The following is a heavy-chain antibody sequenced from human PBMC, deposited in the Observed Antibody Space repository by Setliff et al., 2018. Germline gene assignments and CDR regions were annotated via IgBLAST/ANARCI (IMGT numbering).Heavy chain of an antibody. D-gene: IGHD3-10*01. CDR2: IYHRGNA. J-gene: IGHJ4*02. Sequence: PSETLSLTCVVSGGSIASGGYSWSWIRQPPGKGLEWIGYIYHRGNAYYNPSLESRVTMSVDRSNNQFSLKLDSVTAADTAVYYCAQGDYFGSGAFYGWGQGMLVTVSS. CDR1: GGSIASGGYS. V-gene: IGHV4-30-2*01. CDR3: AQGDYFGSGAFYG.